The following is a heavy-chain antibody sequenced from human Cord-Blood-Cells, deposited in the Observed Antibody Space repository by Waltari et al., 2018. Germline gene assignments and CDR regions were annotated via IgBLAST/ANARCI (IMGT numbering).Heavy chain of an antibody. CDR3: ARQEGSSWYNWFDP. D-gene: IGHD6-13*01. CDR2: INHSGST. Sequence: QVQLQQWGAGLLKPSETLSLTCAVYGGSFSGYYWSWIRQPPGKGLEWSGEINHSGSTNYNPSLKSRVTISVDTSKNQFSLKLSSVTAADTAVYYCARQEGSSWYNWFDPWGQGTLVTVSS. J-gene: IGHJ5*02. CDR1: GGSFSGYY. V-gene: IGHV4-34*01.